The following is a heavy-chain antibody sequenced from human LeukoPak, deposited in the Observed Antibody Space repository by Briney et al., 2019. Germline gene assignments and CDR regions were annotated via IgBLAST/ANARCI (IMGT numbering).Heavy chain of an antibody. J-gene: IGHJ4*02. CDR1: GGSFSGYY. Sequence: SETLSLTCAVYGGSFSGYYWSWIRQPPGKGLEWIGEINHSGSTNYNPSLKSRVTISVDTSKNQFSLKLSSVTAADTAVYYCARRRMYYYDSSAGFFDYWGQGTLVTVSS. V-gene: IGHV4-34*01. CDR3: ARRRMYYYDSSAGFFDY. CDR2: INHSGST. D-gene: IGHD3-22*01.